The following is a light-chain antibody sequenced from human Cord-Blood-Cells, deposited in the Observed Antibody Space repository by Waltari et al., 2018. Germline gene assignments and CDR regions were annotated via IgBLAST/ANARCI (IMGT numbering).Light chain of an antibody. Sequence: QLLLTQSPSASASLPAPAKLTCIVSSGNSNSAIHWHPQHPHKGPRYLMKVNSDGSHIKGDGIPDRFSGSSSGAERYLTISSLQSEDEADYYCQTGGFGIWVFGGVTKLTVL. CDR2: VNSDGSH. V-gene: IGLV4-69*01. CDR3: QTGGFGIWV. CDR1: SGNSNSA. J-gene: IGLJ3*02.